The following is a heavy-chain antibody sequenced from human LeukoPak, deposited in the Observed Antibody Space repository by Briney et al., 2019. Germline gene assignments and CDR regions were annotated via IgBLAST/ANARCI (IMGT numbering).Heavy chain of an antibody. CDR1: GGSISSGDYY. D-gene: IGHD1-14*01. V-gene: IGHV4-30-4*02. CDR2: IYYSGSS. CDR3: ARCPRPHHRSYYFDY. Sequence: SETLSLTCTVSGGSISSGDYYWSWIRQPPGKGLEWIGYIYYSGSSSYNPSLKSRITISLDTSKNQFSLKLSSVTAADTAVYYCARCPRPHHRSYYFDYWGQGTLVTVSS. J-gene: IGHJ4*02.